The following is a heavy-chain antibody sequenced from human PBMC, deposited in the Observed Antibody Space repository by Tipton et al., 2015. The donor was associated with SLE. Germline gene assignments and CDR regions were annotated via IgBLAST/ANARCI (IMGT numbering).Heavy chain of an antibody. J-gene: IGHJ4*02. CDR1: GYSISSGYY. D-gene: IGHD1/OR15-1a*01. CDR3: ARHGEHGDY. Sequence: TLSLTCAVSGYSISSGYYWSWIRQPAGKGLEWIGHIYTSGSTNYNPSLKSRVTISVDTSKNQFSLKLSSVTAADTAVYYCARHGEHGDYWGQGTPVTVSS. V-gene: IGHV4-61*09. CDR2: IYTSGST.